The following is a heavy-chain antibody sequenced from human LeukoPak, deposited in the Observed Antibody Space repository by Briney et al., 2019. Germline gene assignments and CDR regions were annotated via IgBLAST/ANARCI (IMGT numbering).Heavy chain of an antibody. V-gene: IGHV1-8*01. CDR3: ARETPGEIAVAANGYFDY. J-gene: IGHJ4*02. CDR1: GYTFTSYD. CDR2: MNPNSGNT. D-gene: IGHD6-19*01. Sequence: ASVKVSCKASGYTFTSYDINWVRQATGQGLEWMGWMNPNSGNTGYAQKFQGRVTMTRNTSISTAYMELSGLRSEDTAVYYCARETPGEIAVAANGYFDYWGQGTLVTVSS.